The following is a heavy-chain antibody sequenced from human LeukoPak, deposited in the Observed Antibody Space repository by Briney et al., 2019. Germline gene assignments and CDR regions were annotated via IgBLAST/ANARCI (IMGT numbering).Heavy chain of an antibody. Sequence: SGTLSLTCAVSGGSISSSNWWSWVRQPPGKGLEWIGEIYHSGSTNYNPSLKSRVTISVDKSKNQFSLKLSSVTAADTAVYYCAGGYYDSSGYSIFDYWGQGTLVTVSS. D-gene: IGHD3-22*01. CDR1: GGSISSSNW. CDR2: IYHSGST. V-gene: IGHV4-4*02. CDR3: AGGYYDSSGYSIFDY. J-gene: IGHJ4*02.